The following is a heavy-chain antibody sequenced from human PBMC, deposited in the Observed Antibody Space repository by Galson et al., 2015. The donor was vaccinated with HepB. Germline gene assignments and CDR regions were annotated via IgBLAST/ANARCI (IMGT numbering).Heavy chain of an antibody. J-gene: IGHJ6*02. D-gene: IGHD3-16*02. Sequence: SVKVSCKASGYTFTSYAMHWVRQAPGQRLEWMGWINAGNGNTKYSQKFQGRVTITRDTSASTAYMELSSLRSEDTAVYYCARDAVTGVYYYGMDVWGQGTTVTVSS. CDR3: ARDAVTGVYYYGMDV. V-gene: IGHV1-3*01. CDR1: GYTFTSYA. CDR2: INAGNGNT.